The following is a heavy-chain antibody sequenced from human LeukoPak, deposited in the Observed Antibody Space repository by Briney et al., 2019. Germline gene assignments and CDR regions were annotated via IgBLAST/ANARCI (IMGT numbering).Heavy chain of an antibody. V-gene: IGHV3-23*01. CDR1: GFTSSNYA. CDR2: INNSGEYT. J-gene: IGHJ4*02. Sequence: GGSLRLSCAASGFTSSNYAMSWVRQAPGKGLEWVSVINNSGEYTNYADSVKGRFTISRDNSKNTLYLQINSLRAEDTAIYYCAKDQRTISTFDYWGQGTLVTVSS. CDR3: AKDQRTISTFDY. D-gene: IGHD3-3*01.